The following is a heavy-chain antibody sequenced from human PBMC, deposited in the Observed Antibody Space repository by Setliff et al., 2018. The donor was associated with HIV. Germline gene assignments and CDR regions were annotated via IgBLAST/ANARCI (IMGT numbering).Heavy chain of an antibody. CDR1: GGSITPHD. CDR3: ARQFPPYHSGAHYSDL. D-gene: IGHD6-19*01. CDR2: IYYSGST. V-gene: IGHV4-59*11. Sequence: SETLSLTCTVSGGSITPHDWSWIRQPPGKGLEWIGLIYYSGSTNYSPSLKSRVTISVDSSKNQFSLKLTSVTAADAAIYYCARQFPPYHSGAHYSDLWSQGTLVTVSS. J-gene: IGHJ5*02.